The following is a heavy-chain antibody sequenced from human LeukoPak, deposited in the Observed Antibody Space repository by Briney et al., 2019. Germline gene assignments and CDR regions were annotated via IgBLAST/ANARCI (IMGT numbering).Heavy chain of an antibody. D-gene: IGHD2-2*01. V-gene: IGHV3-21*01. Sequence: GGSLRLSCAASGFAFNTYTMNWVRQAPGKGLEWVSSIRSPGSSVYYADSVKGRFTISRDNAKNSLYLQMNSLRAEDTAVYYCARVAGYCNSISNCYSDYWGQGTLGPVSS. CDR2: IRSPGSSV. CDR1: GFAFNTYT. J-gene: IGHJ4*02. CDR3: ARVAGYCNSISNCYSDY.